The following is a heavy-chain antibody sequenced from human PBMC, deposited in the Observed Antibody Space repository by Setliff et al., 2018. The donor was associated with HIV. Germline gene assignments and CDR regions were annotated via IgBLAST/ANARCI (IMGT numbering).Heavy chain of an antibody. D-gene: IGHD2-21*01. Sequence: SETLSLTCTVSGASISSDKWCSWVRQAPGKGLEWIGEINHGGITNYNPSLKSRVTMSVDTSKNQFSLKLNSVTAADTAVYYCARGGRDGIAWGQGTLVTVSS. J-gene: IGHJ5*02. CDR1: GASISSDKW. CDR3: ARGGRDGIA. CDR2: INHGGIT. V-gene: IGHV4-4*02.